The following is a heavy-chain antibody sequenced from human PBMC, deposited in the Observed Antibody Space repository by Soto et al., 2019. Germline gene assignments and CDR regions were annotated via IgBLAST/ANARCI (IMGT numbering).Heavy chain of an antibody. CDR1: GASISSNTYY. V-gene: IGHV4-39*07. CDR2: IYYDGST. J-gene: IGHJ5*02. CDR3: ARESKYDTSGYPPWFAP. D-gene: IGHD3-22*01. Sequence: SETLSLTCTVSGASISSNTYYWAWIRRPPGKGLECIGSIYYDGSTYYNPSLKSRVTMSVDTAKNQFSLKLTSVTAVDTAVYYCARESKYDTSGYPPWFAPWGQGTLVTVS.